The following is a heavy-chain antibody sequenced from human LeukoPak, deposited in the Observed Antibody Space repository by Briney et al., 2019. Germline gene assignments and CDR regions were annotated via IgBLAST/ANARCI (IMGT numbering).Heavy chain of an antibody. CDR3: ARDRWSTFDY. CDR2: IKQDGSEK. CDR1: GFPFSSYW. Sequence: GGSLRLSCAASGFPFSSYWMSWVRQAPGKGLEWVANIKQDGSEKYYVDSVKGRFTISRDNAKNSLYLQMNSLRAEDTAVYYCARDRWSTFDYWGQGTLVTVSS. V-gene: IGHV3-7*01. D-gene: IGHD2-8*01. J-gene: IGHJ4*02.